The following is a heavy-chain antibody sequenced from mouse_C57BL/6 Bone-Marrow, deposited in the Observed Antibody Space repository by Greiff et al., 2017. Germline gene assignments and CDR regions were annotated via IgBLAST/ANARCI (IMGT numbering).Heavy chain of an antibody. CDR3: ARDQLGYAMDY. V-gene: IGHV1-50*01. CDR2: IDPSDSYT. D-gene: IGHD4-1*02. J-gene: IGHJ4*01. Sequence: QVQLQQPGAELVKPGASVKLSCKASGYTFTSYWMQWVKQRPGQGLEWIGEIDPSDSYTNYNQKFKGKATLTVDTSSSTAYMQLSSLTSEDSAVYYCARDQLGYAMDYWGQGTSVTVSS. CDR1: GYTFTSYW.